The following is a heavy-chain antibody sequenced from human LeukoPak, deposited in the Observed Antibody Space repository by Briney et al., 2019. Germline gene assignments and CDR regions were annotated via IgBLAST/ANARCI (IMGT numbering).Heavy chain of an antibody. D-gene: IGHD2-21*02. J-gene: IGHJ3*02. Sequence: GESLKISCKGSGYSFTSYWIGWVRQMPGKGLEWMGIIYPGDSDTRYSPSFQGQVTISADKSISTAYLQWSSLKASDTAMYYCATNTVEVTAIRLMAFDIWGQGTMVTVSS. CDR2: IYPGDSDT. CDR1: GYSFTSYW. CDR3: ATNTVEVTAIRLMAFDI. V-gene: IGHV5-51*01.